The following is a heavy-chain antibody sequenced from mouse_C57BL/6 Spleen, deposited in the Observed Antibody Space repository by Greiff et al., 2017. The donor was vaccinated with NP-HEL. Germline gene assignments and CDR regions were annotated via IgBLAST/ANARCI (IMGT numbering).Heavy chain of an antibody. D-gene: IGHD2-4*01. CDR1: GYTFTSYW. V-gene: IGHV1-69*01. CDR3: ARYWNDCDGLGFAY. Sequence: QVQLQQPGAELVMPGASVKLSCKASGYTFTSYWMHWVKQRPGQGLEWIGEIDPSDSYTNYNQKFKGKSTLTVDKSSSTAYMQLSSLTSEDSAVYYCARYWNDCDGLGFAYWGQGTLVTVSA. CDR2: IDPSDSYT. J-gene: IGHJ3*01.